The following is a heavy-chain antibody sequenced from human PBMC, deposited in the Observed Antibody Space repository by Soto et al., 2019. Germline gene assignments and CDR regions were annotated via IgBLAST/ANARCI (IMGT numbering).Heavy chain of an antibody. J-gene: IGHJ6*02. CDR2: IIPIFGTA. Sequence: SVKVSCKASGGTFSSYAISWVRQAPGQGLEWMGGIIPIFGTANYAQKFQGRVTITADESTSTAYMELSSLRSEDTAVYYCARXSGYDSLYYYYYYGMDVWGQGTTVTVSS. D-gene: IGHD5-12*01. CDR3: ARXSGYDSLYYYYYYGMDV. CDR1: GGTFSSYA. V-gene: IGHV1-69*13.